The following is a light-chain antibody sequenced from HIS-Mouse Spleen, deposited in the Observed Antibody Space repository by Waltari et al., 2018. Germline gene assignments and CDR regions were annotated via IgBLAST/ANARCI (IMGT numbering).Light chain of an antibody. CDR1: QGISSY. Sequence: IQLTQSPSSLSASLGDRVTITCRASQGISSYLAWYQKKPGKAPKILIYAASTFQSGVPSRFSGSGSGTEFTLTISSLQPEDFATYYCQQLNSYPTTFGQGTKVEIK. V-gene: IGKV1-9*01. CDR2: AAS. CDR3: QQLNSYPTT. J-gene: IGKJ1*01.